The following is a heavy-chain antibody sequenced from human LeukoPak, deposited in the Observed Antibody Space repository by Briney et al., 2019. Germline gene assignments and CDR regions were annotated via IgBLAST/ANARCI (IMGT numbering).Heavy chain of an antibody. CDR2: IYYSGST. CDR3: ARGDSTVTPKYFQY. J-gene: IGHJ1*01. D-gene: IGHD4-23*01. V-gene: IGHV4-59*01. Sequence: SETLSLTCTVSGGSISSYYWSWIRQPPGKGLEWIGYIYYSGSTNYNPSLKSRVTISLDTSKNQFSLKLSSVTAADTAVYYCARGDSTVTPKYFQYWGQGTLVTVSS. CDR1: GGSISSYY.